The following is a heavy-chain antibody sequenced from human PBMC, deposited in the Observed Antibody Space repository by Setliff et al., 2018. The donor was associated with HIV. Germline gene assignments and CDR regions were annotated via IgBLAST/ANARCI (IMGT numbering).Heavy chain of an antibody. J-gene: IGHJ4*02. Sequence: TSETLSLTCAVSGYSISSGYYWGWIRQPPGTGLEWSGSIYHSGSTYYNPSLKSRVTISVDTSKNQFSLKLSSVTAADTAVYYCARMYSGYDWSPAGARTRYFDYWGQGTLVTVS. CDR1: GYSISSGYY. V-gene: IGHV4-38-2*01. CDR3: ARMYSGYDWSPAGARTRYFDY. D-gene: IGHD5-12*01. CDR2: IYHSGST.